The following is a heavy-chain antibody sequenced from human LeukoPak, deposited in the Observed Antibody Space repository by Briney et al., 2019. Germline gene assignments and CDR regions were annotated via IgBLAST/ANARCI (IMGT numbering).Heavy chain of an antibody. CDR3: ARKVGMSFDY. J-gene: IGHJ4*02. CDR1: GYSISSGYY. Sequence: SETLSLTCTVSGYSISSGYYWSWIRQPPGKGLEWIGFMYYSGSTNYNPSLKSRVTISVDTSKNQFSLKLSSVTAADTAVYYCARKVGMSFDYWGQGTLVTVSS. CDR2: MYYSGST. V-gene: IGHV4-38-2*02. D-gene: IGHD2-21*01.